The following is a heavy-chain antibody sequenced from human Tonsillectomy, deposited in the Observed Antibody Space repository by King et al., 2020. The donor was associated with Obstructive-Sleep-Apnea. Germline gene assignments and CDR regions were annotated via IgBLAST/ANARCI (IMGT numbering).Heavy chain of an antibody. CDR1: GYRFLTYW. D-gene: IGHD2-15*01. CDR3: ARGGEYYFDY. J-gene: IGHJ4*02. Sequence: QLVQSGAEVEKPGEALKISCKGSGYRFLTYWIGWVRQMPGKGLEWMGIIYPGDSDTRYSPSFQGQVTISADESITTAYLQWSSLTASDTAMYYCARGGEYYFDYWGQGTLVTVSS. V-gene: IGHV5-51*01. CDR2: IYPGDSDT.